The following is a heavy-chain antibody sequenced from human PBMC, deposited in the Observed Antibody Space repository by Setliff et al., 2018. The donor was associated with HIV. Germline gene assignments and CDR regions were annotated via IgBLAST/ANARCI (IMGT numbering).Heavy chain of an antibody. J-gene: IGHJ4*02. CDR3: ARTREMVRGVITPAFDY. D-gene: IGHD3-10*01. CDR1: GGTFSSYT. V-gene: IGHV1-69*05. CDR2: IIPIFGTA. Sequence: SVKVSCKASGGTFSSYTINWVRQAPGQGLEWMGGIIPIFGTANYAQMFQGRVTITTDESTSTAYMELSSLRSEDTALYYCARTREMVRGVITPAFDYWGLGTLVTVSS.